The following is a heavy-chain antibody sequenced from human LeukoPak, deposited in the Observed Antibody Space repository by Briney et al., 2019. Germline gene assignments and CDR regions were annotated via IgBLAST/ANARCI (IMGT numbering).Heavy chain of an antibody. Sequence: PGGSLRLSCAASGFTFSSYAMHWVRQAPGKGLEYVSAISSNGGSTYYANSVKGRFTISRDNAKNTLYLQMNSLRAEDTAVYFCARADLAYYYDSSGYYPFDYWGQGTLVTVSS. J-gene: IGHJ4*02. D-gene: IGHD3-22*01. CDR1: GFTFSSYA. CDR3: ARADLAYYYDSSGYYPFDY. CDR2: ISSNGGST. V-gene: IGHV3-64*01.